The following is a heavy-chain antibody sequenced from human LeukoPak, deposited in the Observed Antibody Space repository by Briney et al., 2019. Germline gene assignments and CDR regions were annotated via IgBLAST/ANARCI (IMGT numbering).Heavy chain of an antibody. CDR3: ARPTNWNQRAFDI. CDR2: INPNSGGT. Sequence: ASVKVSCKASGYTFTGYYMHWVRQAPGQGLEWMGWINPNSGGTNYAQKFQGRVTMTRDTSISTAYMELSRLRSDDTAVYYCARPTNWNQRAFDIWGQGTMVTVSS. D-gene: IGHD1-20*01. J-gene: IGHJ3*02. CDR1: GYTFTGYY. V-gene: IGHV1-2*02.